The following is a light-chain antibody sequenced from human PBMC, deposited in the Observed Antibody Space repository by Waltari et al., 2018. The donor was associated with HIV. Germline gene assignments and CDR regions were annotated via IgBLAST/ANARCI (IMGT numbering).Light chain of an antibody. CDR3: QHFGSSRT. V-gene: IGKV3-20*01. CDR2: GAS. CDR1: QTIGSSY. Sequence: EIVLTQSPGTLSLSPGERATLSCRASQTIGSSYLAWYQQKPGQAPRLLLFGASTRATGIPDRFSGGGAGTDFTLTISRLEPEDFAVYYCQHFGSSRTFGQGTKVEIK. J-gene: IGKJ1*01.